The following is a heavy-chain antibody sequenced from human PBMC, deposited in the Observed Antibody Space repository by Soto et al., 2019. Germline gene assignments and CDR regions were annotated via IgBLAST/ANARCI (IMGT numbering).Heavy chain of an antibody. V-gene: IGHV1-69*13. D-gene: IGHD3-22*01. CDR2: IIPIFGTA. CDR1: GGTFSSYT. CDR3: ARSNYYDSSGYTKDYWYFDL. Sequence: SVKVSCKASGGTFSSYTISWVRQAPGQGLEWMGGIIPIFGTANYAQKFQGRVTITADESTSTAYMELSSLRSEDTAVYYCARSNYYDSSGYTKDYWYFDLWGRGTLVTVSS. J-gene: IGHJ2*01.